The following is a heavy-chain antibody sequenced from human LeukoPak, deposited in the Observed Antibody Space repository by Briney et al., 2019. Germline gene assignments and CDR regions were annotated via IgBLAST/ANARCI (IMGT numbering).Heavy chain of an antibody. V-gene: IGHV1-69*13. CDR1: GGTFSSYA. CDR3: ARDWSYWEHLDVFDI. J-gene: IGHJ3*02. Sequence: SVKVSCKASGGTFSSYAISWVRQAPGQGLEWMGGIIPIFGTANYAQKFQGRVTITADESTSTAYMELRSLRSDDTAVYYCARDWSYWEHLDVFDIWGQGTMVTVSS. D-gene: IGHD1-26*01. CDR2: IIPIFGTA.